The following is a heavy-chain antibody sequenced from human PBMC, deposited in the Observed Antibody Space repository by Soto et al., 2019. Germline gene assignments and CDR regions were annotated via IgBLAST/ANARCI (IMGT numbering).Heavy chain of an antibody. D-gene: IGHD1-26*01. V-gene: IGHV4-4*07. CDR3: ARLAYSGYLQT. Sequence: PSETLSLTCTVSGGSISSYYWSWIRQPAGKGLEWIGRIYTSGATYYNPSLQSRVTISVDTSNNRFSLTLSSLTAADTAVYFCARLAYSGYLQTWGQGSLVTVSS. CDR2: IYTSGAT. J-gene: IGHJ1*01. CDR1: GGSISSYY.